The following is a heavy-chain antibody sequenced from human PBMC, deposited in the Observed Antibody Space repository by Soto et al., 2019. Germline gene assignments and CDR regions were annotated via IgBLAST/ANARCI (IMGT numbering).Heavy chain of an antibody. D-gene: IGHD3-22*01. CDR3: AREGPYYDSSGYYYPEHTVDY. Sequence: GGSLRLSCAASGFTFSSYAMHWVRQAPGKGLEWVAVISYDGSNKYYADSVKGRFTISRDNSKNTLYLQMNSLRAEDTAVYYCAREGPYYDSSGYYYPEHTVDYWGQGTLVTVSS. J-gene: IGHJ4*02. V-gene: IGHV3-30-3*01. CDR2: ISYDGSNK. CDR1: GFTFSSYA.